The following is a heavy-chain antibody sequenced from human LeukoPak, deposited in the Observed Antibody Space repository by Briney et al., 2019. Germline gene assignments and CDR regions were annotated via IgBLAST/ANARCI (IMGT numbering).Heavy chain of an antibody. CDR3: ATGPQYCSSTSCFFAY. D-gene: IGHD2-2*01. J-gene: IGHJ4*02. CDR1: GYSFTSYW. CDR2: IDPSDSYT. Sequence: GESLRISCKGSGYSFTSYWISWVRQMPGKGLEWMGRIDPSDSYTNYSPSFQGHVTISADKSISTAYLQWSSLKASDTAMYYCATGPQYCSSTSCFFAYGGQGTLATVS. V-gene: IGHV5-10-1*01.